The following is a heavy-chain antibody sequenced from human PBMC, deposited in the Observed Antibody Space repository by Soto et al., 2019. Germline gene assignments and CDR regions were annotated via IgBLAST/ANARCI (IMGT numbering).Heavy chain of an antibody. D-gene: IGHD3-22*01. Sequence: PGGSLRLSCAASGFTVSSNYMSWVRQAPGKGLEWVSVIYSGGSTYYADSVKGRFTISRDNSKNTLYLQMNSLRAEDTAVYYCARGSYDDSRLCFDYWGQGTLVTVSS. CDR2: IYSGGST. J-gene: IGHJ4*02. CDR3: ARGSYDDSRLCFDY. V-gene: IGHV3-53*01. CDR1: GFTVSSNY.